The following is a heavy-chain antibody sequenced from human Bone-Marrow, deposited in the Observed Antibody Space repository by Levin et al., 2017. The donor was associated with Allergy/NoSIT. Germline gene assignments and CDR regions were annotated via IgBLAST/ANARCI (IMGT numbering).Heavy chain of an antibody. D-gene: IGHD3-16*01. CDR1: GFVFTDYS. V-gene: IGHV3-21*06. CDR3: ARPSDHDYVWGSFMDV. Sequence: GESLKISCVASGFVFTDYSIQWVRQAPGKGLEWVASISSGSDYRYFADSVQGRFSISRDNAKNSVSLQMNGLRAEDTAMYYWARPSDHDYVWGSFMDVWGQGTMVTVSS. CDR2: ISSGSDYR. J-gene: IGHJ3*01.